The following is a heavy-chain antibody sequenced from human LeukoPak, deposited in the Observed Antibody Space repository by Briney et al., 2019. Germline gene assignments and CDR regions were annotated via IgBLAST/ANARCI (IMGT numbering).Heavy chain of an antibody. J-gene: IGHJ4*02. CDR3: AKVQKKRYCSGGSCYDLDC. D-gene: IGHD2-15*01. Sequence: GRSLRLSCAPSGFTFSSYGMHWVRQAPGKGLEWVAVISYDGSNKYYADSVKGRFTISRDNSKNTLYLQMNSLRAEDTAVYYCAKVQKKRYCSGGSCYDLDCWGQGTLVTVSS. V-gene: IGHV3-30*18. CDR2: ISYDGSNK. CDR1: GFTFSSYG.